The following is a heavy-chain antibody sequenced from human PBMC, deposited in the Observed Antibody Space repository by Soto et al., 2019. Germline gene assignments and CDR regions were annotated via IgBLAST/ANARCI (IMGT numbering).Heavy chain of an antibody. CDR3: ARAVSEERYYDFWSGYPYYYGMDV. V-gene: IGHV4-30-4*01. J-gene: IGHJ6*02. CDR1: GGSISSGDYY. D-gene: IGHD3-3*01. CDR2: IYYSGST. Sequence: SETLSLTCTVSGGSISSGDYYWSWIRQPPGKGLEWIGYIYYSGSTYYNPSLKSRVTISVDTSKNQFSLKLSSVTAADTAVYYCARAVSEERYYDFWSGYPYYYGMDVWGQGTTVTVSS.